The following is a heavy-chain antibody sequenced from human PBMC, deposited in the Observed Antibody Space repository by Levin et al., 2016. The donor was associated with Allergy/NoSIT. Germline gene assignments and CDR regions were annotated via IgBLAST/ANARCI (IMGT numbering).Heavy chain of an antibody. D-gene: IGHD6-19*01. Sequence: SETLSLTCTVSSGSVSSDFSYWTWIRQSPGNGLGWIGTIRSSEAVTYSPSLKSRVTISLDTSKNQFSLKLRSVTAADTAVYYCARLVSVAGSLVWDYWGQGTLVTVSS. CDR1: SGSVSSDFSY. J-gene: IGHJ4*02. CDR2: IRSSEAV. CDR3: ARLVSVAGSLVWDY. V-gene: IGHV4-61*01.